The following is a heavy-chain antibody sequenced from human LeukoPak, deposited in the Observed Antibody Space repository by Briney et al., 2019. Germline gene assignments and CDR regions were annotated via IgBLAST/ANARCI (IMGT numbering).Heavy chain of an antibody. CDR2: IYTSGST. J-gene: IGHJ5*02. D-gene: IGHD2-2*01. CDR1: GGSISSYY. CDR3: ARDVVPAAMMNWFDP. V-gene: IGHV4-4*07. Sequence: SETLSLTCTVSGGSISSYYWSWIRQPAGKGLEWIGRIYTSGSTSYNPSLKSRVTMSVDTSKNQFSLKLSSVTAADTAVYYCARDVVPAAMMNWFDPWGQGTLVTVSS.